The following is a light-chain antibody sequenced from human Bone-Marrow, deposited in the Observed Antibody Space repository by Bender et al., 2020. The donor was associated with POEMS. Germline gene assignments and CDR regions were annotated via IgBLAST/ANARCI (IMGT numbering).Light chain of an antibody. CDR2: DVR. CDR3: TSYTASSTWV. J-gene: IGLJ3*02. Sequence: QSALTQPASVSGSPGQSITISCTGTSSDVGAYNFVSWYQQHPGKVPKLMIYDVRHRPSGVSNRFSGSKSGNTASLTISGLQAEDEAHYYCTSYTASSTWVFGGGTKLTVL. V-gene: IGLV2-14*03. CDR1: SSDVGAYNF.